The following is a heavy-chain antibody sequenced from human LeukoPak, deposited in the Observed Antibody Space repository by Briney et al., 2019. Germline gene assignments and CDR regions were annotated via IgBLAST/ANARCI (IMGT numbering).Heavy chain of an antibody. CDR3: ARVIYHALITHDAFDI. V-gene: IGHV4-59*01. CDR2: IYYSGST. J-gene: IGHJ3*02. D-gene: IGHD3-10*01. Sequence: PSETLSLTCTVSGGSISSYYWSWIRQPPGKGLEWIGYIYYSGSTNYNPSLNSRVTISVDTSKNHFSLKVSSVTAADTAVYYCARVIYHALITHDAFDIWGQGTMVTVSS. CDR1: GGSISSYY.